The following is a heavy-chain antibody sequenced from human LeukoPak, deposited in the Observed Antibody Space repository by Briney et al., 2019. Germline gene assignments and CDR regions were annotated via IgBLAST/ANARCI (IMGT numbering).Heavy chain of an antibody. V-gene: IGHV4-59*01. D-gene: IGHD5-18*01. CDR3: ARGSKDTAMVRD. CDR2: IYYSGST. CDR1: GGSISSYY. Sequence: SETLSLTCTVSGGSISSYYWSWIRQPPGKGLEWIGYIYYSGSTNYNPSLKSRVTISVDTSKNQFSLKLSSVTAADTAVYYCARGSKDTAMVRDWGQGTLVTVSS. J-gene: IGHJ4*02.